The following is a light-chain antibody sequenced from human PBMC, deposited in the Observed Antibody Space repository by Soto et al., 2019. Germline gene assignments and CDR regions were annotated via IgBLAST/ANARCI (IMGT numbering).Light chain of an antibody. CDR3: QKFNSAPLT. CDR1: QAIGNY. V-gene: IGKV1-27*01. J-gene: IGKJ4*01. CDR2: AAS. Sequence: DIQMTQSPYSLSASVGDRVTITCRASQAIGNYLAWYQQKPGKAPKLLIFAASTLQSGVPSRFSGSGSGTDLTLPISSLQPKDVASYYCQKFNSAPLTFGGGTKVEIK.